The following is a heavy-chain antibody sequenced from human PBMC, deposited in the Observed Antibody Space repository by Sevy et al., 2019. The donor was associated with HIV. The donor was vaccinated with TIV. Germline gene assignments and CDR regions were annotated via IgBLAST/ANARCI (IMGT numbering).Heavy chain of an antibody. CDR1: GGSISSSSYY. CDR3: ASDLRSGQIGWFDP. D-gene: IGHD3-3*01. CDR2: IYYSGST. V-gene: IGHV4-39*01. Sequence: SETLSLTCTVSGGSISSSSYYWGWIRQPPGKGLEWIGSIYYSGSTYYNPSLKSRVTISVDTSKNQFSLKLSSVTAADTAVYYCASDLRSGQIGWFDPWGQGTLVTVSS. J-gene: IGHJ5*02.